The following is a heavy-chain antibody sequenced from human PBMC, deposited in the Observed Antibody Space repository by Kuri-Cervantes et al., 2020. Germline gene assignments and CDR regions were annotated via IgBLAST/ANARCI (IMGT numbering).Heavy chain of an antibody. V-gene: IGHV3-23*01. D-gene: IGHD4-17*01. CDR1: GLTFSIYT. CDR3: ARGRGDYGDYVGNQLRYNWFDP. Sequence: ETLSLTCAASGLTFSIYTMSWVRQAPGKGLHWVSAIGGSGDSTYYADSVKGRFTISRDNSKNTLYLQMNSLRAEDTAVYYCARGRGDYGDYVGNQLRYNWFDPWGQGTLVTVSS. CDR2: IGGSGDST. J-gene: IGHJ5*02.